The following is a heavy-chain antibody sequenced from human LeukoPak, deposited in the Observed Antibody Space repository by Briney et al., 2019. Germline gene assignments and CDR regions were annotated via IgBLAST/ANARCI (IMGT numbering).Heavy chain of an antibody. J-gene: IGHJ4*02. Sequence: GESLKISCKGSGYTFTSYWIGWVRQMPGKGLEWMGIIYPGDSDTRYSPSFQGQVTISADKSISTAYLQWSSLKASDTAMYYCARQATYRTSNDYWGREPWSPSPQ. CDR1: GYTFTSYW. D-gene: IGHD1-26*01. V-gene: IGHV5-51*01. CDR2: IYPGDSDT. CDR3: ARQATYRTSNDY.